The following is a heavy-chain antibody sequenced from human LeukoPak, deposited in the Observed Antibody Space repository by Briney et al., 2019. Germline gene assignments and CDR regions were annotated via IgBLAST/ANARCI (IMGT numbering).Heavy chain of an antibody. J-gene: IGHJ4*02. D-gene: IGHD3-3*01. CDR2: IRYDGSDK. Sequence: PGGSLRLSCAASGFVFSSYGIHWVRQAPGKGLEWVAFIRYDGSDKSYADSVKGRFTISRDNAKNSLYLQMNSLRAEDTAVYYCARSGTIFGVEDYWGQGTLVTVSS. CDR1: GFVFSSYG. V-gene: IGHV3-30*02. CDR3: ARSGTIFGVEDY.